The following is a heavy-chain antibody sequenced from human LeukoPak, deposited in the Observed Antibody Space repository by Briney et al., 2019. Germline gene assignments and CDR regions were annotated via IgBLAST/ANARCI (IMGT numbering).Heavy chain of an antibody. Sequence: SETLSLTCAVYGGSFSGYCWSWIRQPPGKGLEWIGEINHSGSTNYNPSLKSRVTISVDTSKNQFSLKLSSVTAAATAVYYCARTVGSSKDFDYWGQGTLVTVSS. V-gene: IGHV4-34*01. J-gene: IGHJ4*02. CDR2: INHSGST. CDR3: ARTVGSSKDFDY. D-gene: IGHD6-6*01. CDR1: GGSFSGYC.